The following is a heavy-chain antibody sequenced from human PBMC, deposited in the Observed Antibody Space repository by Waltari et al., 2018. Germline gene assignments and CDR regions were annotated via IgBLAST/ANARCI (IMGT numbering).Heavy chain of an antibody. J-gene: IGHJ4*02. V-gene: IGHV3-7*01. D-gene: IGHD1-1*01. Sequence: EAQLVQSGGGLVQPGGSLTLSCAASGFTISRFWMTWIRQAPGQGVQWVAHIGPDGSYKYYVDSVKGRFTISRDNAENSLLLQMSSLRVEDTALYYCVGWNDPINSWGQGTLVAVSS. CDR1: GFTISRFW. CDR3: VGWNDPINS. CDR2: IGPDGSYK.